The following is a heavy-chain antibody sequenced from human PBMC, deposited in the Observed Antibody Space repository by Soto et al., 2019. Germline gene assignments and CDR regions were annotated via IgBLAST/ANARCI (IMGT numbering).Heavy chain of an antibody. J-gene: IGHJ4*02. CDR3: ARVFSSGYDSDY. D-gene: IGHD5-12*01. V-gene: IGHV1-69*02. CDR2: IIPILGIA. CDR1: GGTFSSYT. Sequence: QVPLVQSGAEVKKPGSSVKVSCKASGGTFSSYTISWVRQAPGQGLEWMGRIIPILGIANYAQKFQGRVTITADKSTSTAYMELSSLRSEDTAVYYCARVFSSGYDSDYRGQGTLVTVSS.